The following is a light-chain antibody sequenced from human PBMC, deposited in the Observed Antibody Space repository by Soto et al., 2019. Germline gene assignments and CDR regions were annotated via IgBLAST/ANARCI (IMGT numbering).Light chain of an antibody. CDR3: QQRSNWPPEIT. J-gene: IGKJ5*01. CDR1: QSISSY. Sequence: TQSPSSLSASVGDRVTITCRAIQSISSYLAWYQQKPCQAPRLLIHDVSSRATGIPARFSGSGSGTDFSLTISSLEPEDFAVYYCQQRSNWPPEITFGQGTRLEIK. V-gene: IGKV3-11*01. CDR2: DVS.